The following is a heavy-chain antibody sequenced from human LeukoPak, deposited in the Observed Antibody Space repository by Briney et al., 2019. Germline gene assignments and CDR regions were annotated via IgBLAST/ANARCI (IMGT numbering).Heavy chain of an antibody. J-gene: IGHJ3*02. V-gene: IGHV1-69*06. D-gene: IGHD6-13*01. CDR1: GGTFSSYA. CDR2: IIPIFGTA. Sequence: GASVKVSCKASGGTFSSYAISWVRQAPGQGLEWMGGIIPIFGTANYAQKFQGRVTITADKSTSTAYMELSSLRSEDTAVYYCATASWREGHGSAFDIWGQGTMVTVSS. CDR3: ATASWREGHGSAFDI.